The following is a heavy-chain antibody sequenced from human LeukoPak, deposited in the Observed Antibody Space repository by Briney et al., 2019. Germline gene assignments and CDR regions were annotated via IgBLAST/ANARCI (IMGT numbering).Heavy chain of an antibody. CDR3: ARVGGYSYGHFDY. V-gene: IGHV4-59*01. D-gene: IGHD5-18*01. J-gene: IGHJ4*02. CDR2: IYYSGST. CDR1: GGSISSYY. Sequence: PSETLSLTCTVSGGSISSYYWSWIRQPPGKGLEWIGYIYYSGSTNYNPSLKSRVTISVDTSKNQFSLKLSSVTAADTAVYYCARVGGYSYGHFDYWGQGTLVTVSS.